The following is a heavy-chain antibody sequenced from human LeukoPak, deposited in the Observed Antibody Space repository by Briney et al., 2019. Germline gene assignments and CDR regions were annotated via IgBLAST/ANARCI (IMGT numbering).Heavy chain of an antibody. D-gene: IGHD6-13*01. V-gene: IGHV3-7*01. CDR1: GFPFGIYW. J-gene: IGHJ4*02. CDR2: INQGGTKE. Sequence: GGSLILSCAAPGFPFGIYWMSWVRQTPGQGREWVANINQGGTKEYYVDSVKGRFTISRANANNSLYLQMNNLRAGDTAVYYCARAGGAGTVDFWGQGTLIMVSS. CDR3: ARAGGAGTVDF.